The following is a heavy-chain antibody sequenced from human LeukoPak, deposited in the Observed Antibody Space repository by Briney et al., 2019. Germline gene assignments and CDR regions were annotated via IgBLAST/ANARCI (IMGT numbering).Heavy chain of an antibody. J-gene: IGHJ4*02. Sequence: GGSLRLSCAAAGFTFDDYSMHWVRQAPGNGLEWVSGISWNSGSIGYADSVKGRFTISRDNAKNSLYLQMNSLRAEDTALYYCAKDDRDYGSYFDYWGQGTLVTVSS. CDR3: AKDDRDYGSYFDY. V-gene: IGHV3-9*01. CDR1: GFTFDDYS. CDR2: ISWNSGSI. D-gene: IGHD4-17*01.